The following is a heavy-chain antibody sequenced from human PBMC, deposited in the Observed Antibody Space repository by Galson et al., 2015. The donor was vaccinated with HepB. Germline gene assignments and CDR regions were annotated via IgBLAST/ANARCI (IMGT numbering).Heavy chain of an antibody. CDR3: AREEYYDFWSGYFLD. D-gene: IGHD3-3*01. CDR1: GYTFTGYY. CDR2: INPNSGGT. V-gene: IGHV1-2*02. Sequence: SCKASGYTFTGYYMHWVRQAPGQGLEWMGWINPNSGGTNYAQKFQGRVTMTRDTSISTAYMELSRLRSDDTAVYYCAREEYYDFWSGYFLDWGQGTLVTVSS. J-gene: IGHJ4*02.